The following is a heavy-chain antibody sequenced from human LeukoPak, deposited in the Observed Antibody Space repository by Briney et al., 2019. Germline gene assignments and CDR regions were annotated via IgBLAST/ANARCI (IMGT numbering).Heavy chain of an antibody. CDR1: GFTFSDYY. CDR2: INHSGST. D-gene: IGHD5-18*01. CDR3: ASTIYSYGS. Sequence: LRLSCAASGFTFSDYYMSWIRQAPGKGLEWIGEINHSGSTNYNPSLKSRVTISVDTSKNQFSLKLSSVTAADTAVYYCASTIYSYGSWGQGTLVTVSS. V-gene: IGHV4-34*01. J-gene: IGHJ4*02.